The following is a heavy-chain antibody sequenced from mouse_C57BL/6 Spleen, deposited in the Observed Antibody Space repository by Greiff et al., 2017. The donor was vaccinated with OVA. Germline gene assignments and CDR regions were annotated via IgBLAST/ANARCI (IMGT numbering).Heavy chain of an antibody. CDR2: IYPGDGDT. D-gene: IGHD1-1*02. J-gene: IGHJ4*01. CDR1: GYAFSSSW. V-gene: IGHV1-82*01. Sequence: VKLQESGPELVKPGASVKISCKASGYAFSSSWMNWVKQRPGKGLEWIGRIYPGDGDTNYNGKFKGKATLTADKSSSTAYMQLSSLTSEDSAVYFCARDGGAMDYWGQGTSVTVSS. CDR3: ARDGGAMDY.